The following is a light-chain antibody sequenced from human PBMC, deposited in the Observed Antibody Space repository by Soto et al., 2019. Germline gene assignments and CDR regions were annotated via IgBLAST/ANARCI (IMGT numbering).Light chain of an antibody. CDR3: QSYDSSLSGYVV. J-gene: IGLJ2*01. CDR1: SSNIGAGYD. Sequence: QSVLTQPPSVSGAPGQRVTISCTGSSSNIGAGYDVHWYQQFPGTAPKLLIYGNNNRPSGVPDRISGSKSGTSASLAITGLQAEDEADYYCQSYDSSLSGYVVFGGGTKVTVL. CDR2: GNN. V-gene: IGLV1-40*01.